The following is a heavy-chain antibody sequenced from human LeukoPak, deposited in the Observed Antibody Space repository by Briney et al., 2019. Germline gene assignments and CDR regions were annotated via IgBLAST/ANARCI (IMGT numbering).Heavy chain of an antibody. J-gene: IGHJ4*02. CDR2: IRGSGGST. CDR1: GFTFSSYG. D-gene: IGHD3-10*01. V-gene: IGHV3-23*01. CDR3: AKGMFSSPVSAVDH. Sequence: GGSLRLSCAASGFTFSSYGMSWVRQAPGKGLEGVSAIRGSGGSTYYADSVKGRFTISRDNSKNTLFLQMNSLTAEDTAVYHCAKGMFSSPVSAVDHWGQGTLVTVSS.